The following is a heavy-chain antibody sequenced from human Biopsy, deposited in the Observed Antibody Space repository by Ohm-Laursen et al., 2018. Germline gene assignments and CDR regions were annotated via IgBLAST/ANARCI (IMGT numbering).Heavy chain of an antibody. Sequence: SLRLSCTATGFTLTKHGMHWVRQAPGKGLEWVAVIWFDETNKHYADSVKGRFTISRDNSKNMLYLQMNTLRDADTAVYYCARDPRDTALGIFDYWGLGTLVTVSS. CDR2: IWFDETNK. V-gene: IGHV3-33*01. D-gene: IGHD5-18*01. CDR1: GFTLTKHG. CDR3: ARDPRDTALGIFDY. J-gene: IGHJ4*02.